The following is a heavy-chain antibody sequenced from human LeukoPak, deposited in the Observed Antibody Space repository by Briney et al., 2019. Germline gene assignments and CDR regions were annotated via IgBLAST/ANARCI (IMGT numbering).Heavy chain of an antibody. Sequence: PGGPLRLSCVASGFSFSKYAMSGVPQAPGEGLEGVSGISGFGSSPYYADSVKGRFTISRDNSKNTLYLQMNSLRAEDTAVYYCADLGTTYYYDHSTYWGRGTLVTVSS. CDR1: GFSFSKYA. V-gene: IGHV3-23*01. J-gene: IGHJ4*02. CDR2: ISGFGSSP. D-gene: IGHD3-22*01. CDR3: ADLGTTYYYDHSTY.